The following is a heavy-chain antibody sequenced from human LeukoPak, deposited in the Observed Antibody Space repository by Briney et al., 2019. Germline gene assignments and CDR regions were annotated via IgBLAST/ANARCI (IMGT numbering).Heavy chain of an antibody. CDR2: IIPIFGTA. CDR3: ARYIELMGYYFDY. J-gene: IGHJ4*02. D-gene: IGHD2-8*01. V-gene: IGHV1-69*13. Sequence: SVKVSCKASGGTFSSYAISWVRQAPGQGLEWMGGIIPIFGTANYAQKFQGRVTITADESTSTAYMELSSLRSEDTAVYYCARYIELMGYYFDYWGQGTLVTVSS. CDR1: GGTFSSYA.